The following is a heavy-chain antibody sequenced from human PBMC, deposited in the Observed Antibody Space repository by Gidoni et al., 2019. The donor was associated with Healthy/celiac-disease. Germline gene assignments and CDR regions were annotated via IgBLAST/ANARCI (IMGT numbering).Heavy chain of an antibody. CDR3: ARGGVYRGGYVFPKQLKNHDAFDI. V-gene: IGHV4-31*03. CDR1: GGSITSGGYY. J-gene: IGHJ3*02. D-gene: IGHD5-12*01. Sequence: QVQLQESGPGLVKPSQTLSLTCTVSGGSITSGGYYWIWLLPHPGKGLEWIGYIYYSGSTYYNPSLKSRVTISVDTSKNQFSLKLSSVTAADTAVYYCARGGVYRGGYVFPKQLKNHDAFDIWGQGTMVTVSS. CDR2: IYYSGST.